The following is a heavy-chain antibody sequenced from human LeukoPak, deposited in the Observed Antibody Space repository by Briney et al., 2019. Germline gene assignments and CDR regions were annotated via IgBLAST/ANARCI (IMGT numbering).Heavy chain of an antibody. J-gene: IGHJ4*02. CDR1: GGSISSTNW. V-gene: IGHV4-4*02. D-gene: IGHD3-22*01. CDR2: ISLSGLT. Sequence: PSETLSLTCGVSGGSISSTNWWSWVRQPPGQGLEWIGEISLSGLTNYNPSLKSRVTMSLDKSKNHLSLNLTSVTAADTAVYYCARSDSSGYYSFDYWGQGTLVTVSS. CDR3: ARSDSSGYYSFDY.